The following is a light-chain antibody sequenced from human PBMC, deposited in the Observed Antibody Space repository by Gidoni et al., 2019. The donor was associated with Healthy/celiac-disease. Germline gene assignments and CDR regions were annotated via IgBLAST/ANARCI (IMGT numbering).Light chain of an antibody. J-gene: IGKJ1*01. Sequence: DIQMTQSPSTLSASVGDRVTITCRASQSISSWLAWYQQKPGKAPKLLLYKASSLESGVPSRFSGSGSGTEFTLTISSLQPDDFATYYCQQYNSYAQTFGQXTKVEIK. V-gene: IGKV1-5*03. CDR2: KAS. CDR1: QSISSW. CDR3: QQYNSYAQT.